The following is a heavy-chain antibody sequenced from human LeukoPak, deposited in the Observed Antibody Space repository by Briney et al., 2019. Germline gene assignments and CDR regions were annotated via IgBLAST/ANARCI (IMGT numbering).Heavy chain of an antibody. CDR2: IKQDGSEK. D-gene: IGHD3-3*01. CDR3: ARRPFEYYDFWSGYYLFDY. V-gene: IGHV3-7*01. Sequence: PGGSLRLSCAASGFTFSSYWMSWVRQAPGKGLEWVVNIKQDGSEKYYVDSVKGRFTISRDNAKNSLYLQMNSLRAEDTAVYYCARRPFEYYDFWSGYYLFDYWGQGTLVTVSS. J-gene: IGHJ4*02. CDR1: GFTFSSYW.